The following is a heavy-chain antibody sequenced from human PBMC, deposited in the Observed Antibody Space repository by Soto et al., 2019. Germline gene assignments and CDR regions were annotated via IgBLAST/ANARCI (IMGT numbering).Heavy chain of an antibody. CDR1: GFTFSSYA. D-gene: IGHD3-22*01. CDR2: ISGSGGST. CDR3: AKGMIAPLGYYYVMDV. V-gene: IGHV3-23*01. J-gene: IGHJ6*02. Sequence: GGSLRLSCAASGFTFSSYAMNWVRQAPGMGLEWVSAISGSGGSTYYADSVKDRFTISRDNSKNTLYLQMNSLRDEDTAVYYCAKGMIAPLGYYYVMDVWGQGTTVTVSS.